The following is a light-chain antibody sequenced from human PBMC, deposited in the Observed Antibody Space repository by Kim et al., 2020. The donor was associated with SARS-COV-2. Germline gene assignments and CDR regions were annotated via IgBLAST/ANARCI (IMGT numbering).Light chain of an antibody. CDR1: QSVSGS. CDR2: GAS. V-gene: IGKV3-11*01. J-gene: IGKJ4*01. CDR3: QQRSDWPT. Sequence: PGERAPLSCRASQSVSGSLGWYQQKPGQAPRLLIYGASNRASGIPSRFSGSGSGTDFTLPISSLEPEDFAVYYCQQRSDWPTFGGGTKVDIK.